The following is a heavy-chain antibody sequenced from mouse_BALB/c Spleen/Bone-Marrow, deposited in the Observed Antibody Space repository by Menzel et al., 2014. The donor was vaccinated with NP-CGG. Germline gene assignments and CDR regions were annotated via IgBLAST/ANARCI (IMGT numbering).Heavy chain of an antibody. D-gene: IGHD1-1*01. CDR2: INPGSSTI. V-gene: IGHV4-2*02. J-gene: IGHJ2*01. Sequence: DVKLMESGGGLVQPGGSLILSCAASGFDFSRYWMSWARQAPGKGQEWIGEINPGSSTINDTSSLKDQFIISRDNAKRTLYLQMSKVRSEDKALDYCARLGCYGYFAYWGQGTTLTVSS. CDR1: GFDFSRYW. CDR3: ARLGCYGYFAY.